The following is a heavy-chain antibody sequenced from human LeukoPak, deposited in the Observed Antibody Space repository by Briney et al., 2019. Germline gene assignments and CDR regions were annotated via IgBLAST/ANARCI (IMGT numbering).Heavy chain of an antibody. Sequence: PSETLSLTCTVSGGSISSGGYYWSWIRQPPGKGLEWIGYIYHSGSTYHNPSLKSRVTISVDRSKNQFSLKLSSVTAADTAVYYCARIEMATITHFDYWGQGTLVTVSS. CDR3: ARIEMATITHFDY. J-gene: IGHJ4*02. D-gene: IGHD5-24*01. CDR2: IYHSGST. V-gene: IGHV4-30-2*01. CDR1: GGSISSGGYY.